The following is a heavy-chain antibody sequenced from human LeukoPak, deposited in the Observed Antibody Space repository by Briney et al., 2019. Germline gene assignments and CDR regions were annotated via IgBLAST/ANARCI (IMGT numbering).Heavy chain of an antibody. D-gene: IGHD5-24*01. CDR2: TRTKPKSYTT. V-gene: IGHV3-72*01. J-gene: IGHJ4*02. CDR1: GFTFSDYY. CDR3: VRGHNEFDS. Sequence: TGGSLRLSCAASGFTFSDYYMDWVRQAPGKGLEWVGRTRTKPKSYTTEYAASVKGRFTISRDDSRNSLYLQMNYLKTDDTAVYYCVRGHNEFDSWGQGTLVTVSS.